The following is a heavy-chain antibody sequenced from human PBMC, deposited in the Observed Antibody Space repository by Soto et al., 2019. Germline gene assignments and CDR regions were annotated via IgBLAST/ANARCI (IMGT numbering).Heavy chain of an antibody. CDR3: ASTLQYYYDSSGSHDY. CDR2: IIPILGIA. V-gene: IGHV1-69*02. J-gene: IGHJ4*02. D-gene: IGHD3-22*01. CDR1: GGAFSSYT. Sequence: GASVKVSCKASGGAFSSYTISWVRQAPGQGLEWMGRIIPILGIANYAQKFRGRVTITADKSTSTAYMELSSLRSEDTAVYYCASTLQYYYDSSGSHDYWGQGTLVTVSS.